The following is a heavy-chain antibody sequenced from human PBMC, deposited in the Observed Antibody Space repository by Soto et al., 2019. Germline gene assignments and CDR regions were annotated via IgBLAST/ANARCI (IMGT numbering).Heavy chain of an antibody. CDR3: ARHNYGSGSTYFDY. D-gene: IGHD3-10*01. V-gene: IGHV4-59*08. J-gene: IGHJ4*02. CDR1: GGSFSGYY. Sequence: SETLSLTCAVYGGSFSGYYWGWIRQPPGKGLEWIGYIYYSGSTNYNPSLKGRVTISVDTSKNQFSLKLNSMTAAYTAVYYCARHNYGSGSTYFDYWAQGTLVTVSS. CDR2: IYYSGST.